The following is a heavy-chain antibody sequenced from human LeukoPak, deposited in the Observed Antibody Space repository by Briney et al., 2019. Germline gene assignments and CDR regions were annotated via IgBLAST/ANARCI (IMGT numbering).Heavy chain of an antibody. CDR3: ARAPWAYDSSGYIGYYFDY. CDR2: ISPNSGDT. CDR1: GYTFSDHY. D-gene: IGHD3-22*01. V-gene: IGHV1-2*02. J-gene: IGHJ4*02. Sequence: ASVKVSCKASGYTFSDHYMHWVRQAPGQGLEWMGYISPNSGDTHYAQKFEDRVTLTRDTSISTAYMELSRLRSDDTAVYYCARAPWAYDSSGYIGYYFDYWGQGTLVTVSS.